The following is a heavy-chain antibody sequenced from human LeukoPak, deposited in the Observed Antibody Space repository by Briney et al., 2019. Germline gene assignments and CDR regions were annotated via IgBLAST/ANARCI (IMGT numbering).Heavy chain of an antibody. CDR1: GLTVSSNY. V-gene: IGHV3-66*01. D-gene: IGHD5-12*01. CDR2: IYSGGST. Sequence: GGSLRLSCAASGLTVSSNYMSWVRQAPGKGLEWVSVIYSGGSTYHADSVKGRFSISRDNSKNTLFLQMNSLRAEDTAVYYCASGPSGYVVGNVWGQGTTVTVSS. J-gene: IGHJ6*02. CDR3: ASGPSGYVVGNV.